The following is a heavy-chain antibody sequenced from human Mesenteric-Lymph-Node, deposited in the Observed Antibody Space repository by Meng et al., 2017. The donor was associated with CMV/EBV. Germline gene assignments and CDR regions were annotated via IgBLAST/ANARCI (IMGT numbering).Heavy chain of an antibody. V-gene: IGHV3-23*01. CDR1: FPLSSYG. J-gene: IGHJ5*02. Sequence: FPLSSYGMRWGRQAAGKGLAWISGISGSGDSTYYADSVRGRFTIARDNAKNTLHLQVNSLRAEDTAVYYCAKCVKYSTSWYIYNWLDPWGQGTLVTVSS. D-gene: IGHD6-13*01. CDR3: AKCVKYSTSWYIYNWLDP. CDR2: ISGSGDST.